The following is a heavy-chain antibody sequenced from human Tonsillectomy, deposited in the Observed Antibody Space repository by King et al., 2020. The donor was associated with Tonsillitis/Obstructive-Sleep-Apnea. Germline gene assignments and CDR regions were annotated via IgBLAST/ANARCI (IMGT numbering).Heavy chain of an antibody. V-gene: IGHV3-23*04. CDR2: ISGGGGST. CDR3: AKAMVQGIIITIFDY. Sequence: VQLVESGGGLVQPGGSLRLSCAASGITFSSYAMSWVRQAPGKGLEWVATISGGGGSTYYADSVKGRFTISRDNSKNTLDLQINSLRAEDTAVYYWAKAMVQGIIITIFDYWGQGTLVTVSS. CDR1: GITFSSYA. J-gene: IGHJ4*02. D-gene: IGHD3-10*01.